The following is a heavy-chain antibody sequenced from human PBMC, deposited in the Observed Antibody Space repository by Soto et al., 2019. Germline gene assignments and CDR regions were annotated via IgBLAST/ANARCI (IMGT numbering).Heavy chain of an antibody. CDR2: ISYDGTIK. V-gene: IGHV3-30-3*01. CDR1: GFTFSSYA. Sequence: QVQLVKSGGGVVQPGTSLRLSCAASGFTFSSYALHWVRLAPGKRLEWVAVISYDGTIKYYAESVKGRFTICRDSSKNTLYLQMNNLRPEDTAIYHCARGHTANAAMVTGQFDYWGQGTPVTVSS. J-gene: IGHJ4*02. D-gene: IGHD5-18*01. CDR3: ARGHTANAAMVTGQFDY.